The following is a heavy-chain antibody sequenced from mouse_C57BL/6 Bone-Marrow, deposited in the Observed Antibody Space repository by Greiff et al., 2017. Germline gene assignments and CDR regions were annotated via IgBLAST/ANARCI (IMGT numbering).Heavy chain of an antibody. J-gene: IGHJ2*01. CDR3: ARGDYSGY. CDR1: GYTFTSYW. D-gene: IGHD1-1*01. CDR2: IDPSDSYT. Sequence: VQLQQPGAELVMPGASVKLSCKASGYTFTSYWMHWVKQRPGQGLEWIGEIDPSDSYTNYNQKFKGKSTLTVDKSSSTAYMQLSSLTSEDSAVYYCARGDYSGYWGQGTTLTVSS. V-gene: IGHV1-69*01.